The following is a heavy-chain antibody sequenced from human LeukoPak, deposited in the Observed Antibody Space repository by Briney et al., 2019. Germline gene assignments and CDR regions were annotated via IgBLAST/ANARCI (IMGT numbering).Heavy chain of an antibody. CDR3: STWAFYHGLDV. CDR1: GFAFSDYA. V-gene: IGHV3-43*02. D-gene: IGHD2/OR15-2a*01. J-gene: IGHJ6*02. Sequence: QPGGALRISCAASGFAFSDYAMHRVRQISGEGLEGVAHIHADGGRIFYADSVKGRFTVSRDNGKNSLFLQMDSLTSDDTALYYCSTWAFYHGLDVWGQGATVIVSS. CDR2: IHADGGRI.